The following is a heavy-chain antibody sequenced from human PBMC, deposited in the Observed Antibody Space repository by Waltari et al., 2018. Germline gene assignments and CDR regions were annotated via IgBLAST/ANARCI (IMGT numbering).Heavy chain of an antibody. J-gene: IGHJ4*02. V-gene: IGHV1-2*06. Sequence: QVQLVQSGAEVKKPGASVKVSCKASGYTFTGYYMHWVRQAPGQGLEWMGRINPNRGGTNYAQKFQGRVTMTRDTSISTAYMELSRLRSDDTAVYYCARQYCTGGVCRYYFDYWGQGTLVTVSS. D-gene: IGHD2-8*02. CDR3: ARQYCTGGVCRYYFDY. CDR2: INPNRGGT. CDR1: GYTFTGYY.